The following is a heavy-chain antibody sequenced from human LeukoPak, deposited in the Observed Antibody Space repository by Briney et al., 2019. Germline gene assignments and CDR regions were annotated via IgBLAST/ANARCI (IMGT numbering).Heavy chain of an antibody. D-gene: IGHD1-14*01. V-gene: IGHV1-2*02. CDR1: GYSFTAYY. CDR2: INIYNGAT. Sequence: VASVKVSCKPTGYSFTAYYIFWMRQAPGPGLERMGWINIYNGATKYAQRFQSRVTMTRDTSISTAYMELSRLRSDDTATYYCASWAGGNEPVASFDYWGQGTLVTVSS. CDR3: ASWAGGNEPVASFDY. J-gene: IGHJ4*02.